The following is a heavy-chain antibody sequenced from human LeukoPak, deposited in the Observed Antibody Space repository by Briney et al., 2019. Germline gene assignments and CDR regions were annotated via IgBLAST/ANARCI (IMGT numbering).Heavy chain of an antibody. D-gene: IGHD2-15*01. J-gene: IGHJ5*02. Sequence: SETLSLTCTVSGGSISSYYWSWIRQPPGKGLEWIGYIYYSGSTNYNPSLKSRVTISVDTSKNQFPLKLSSVTAADTAVYYCARGEVVVVVAAEGWFDPWGQGTLVTVSS. CDR1: GGSISSYY. CDR3: ARGEVVVVVAAEGWFDP. V-gene: IGHV4-59*08. CDR2: IYYSGST.